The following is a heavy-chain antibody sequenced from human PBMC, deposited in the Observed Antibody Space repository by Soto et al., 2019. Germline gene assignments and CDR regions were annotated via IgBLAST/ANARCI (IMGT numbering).Heavy chain of an antibody. Sequence: LSLTCAVSGDSISAANWWSWIRQPPGQGLVWIGEVSHDGRTTYNPSLRSRVTISMDKSKNHFSLNLSSVTAADTAVYFCARTEAAAGDFDFWGRGTLVTVPQ. V-gene: IGHV4-4*01. CDR1: GDSISAANW. CDR3: ARTEAAAGDFDF. D-gene: IGHD6-13*01. J-gene: IGHJ4*02. CDR2: VSHDGRT.